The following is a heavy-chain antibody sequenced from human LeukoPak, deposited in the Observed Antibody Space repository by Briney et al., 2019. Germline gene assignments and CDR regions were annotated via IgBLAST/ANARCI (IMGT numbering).Heavy chain of an antibody. CDR3: AKRRNSIVVVPAATPFDY. V-gene: IGHV3-23*01. CDR2: ISGSGGST. D-gene: IGHD2-2*01. CDR1: GFTFSSYA. J-gene: IGHJ4*02. Sequence: GGSPRLSCAASGFTFSSYAMSWVRQAPGKGLEWVSAISGSGGSTYYADSVKGRFTISRDNSKNTLYLQMNSLRAEDTAVYYCAKRRNSIVVVPAATPFDYWGQGTLVTVSS.